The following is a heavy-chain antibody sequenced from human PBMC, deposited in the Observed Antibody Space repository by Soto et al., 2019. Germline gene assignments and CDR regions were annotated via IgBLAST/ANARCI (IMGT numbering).Heavy chain of an antibody. CDR2: ILSDYNT. D-gene: IGHD2-8*01. V-gene: IGHV3-23*03. J-gene: IGHJ4*02. CDR1: GFTFSDYT. CDR3: ARRTNGYFGY. Sequence: EVQLLESGGGLAQPGGSLTLSCAASGFTFSDYTMSWVRQAPGQVLKCISVILSDYNTFYSGSVRGRFTISRDNSKNTLYLQMNSLRAEDTAIYYCARRTNGYFGYWGQGALVTVSS.